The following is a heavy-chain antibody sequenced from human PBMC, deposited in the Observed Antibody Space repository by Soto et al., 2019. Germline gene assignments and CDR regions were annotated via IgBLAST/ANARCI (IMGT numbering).Heavy chain of an antibody. Sequence: ASVKVSCKASGYTFTSYGISWVRQAPGQGLEWMGWISAYNGNTNYAQKLQGRVTMTTDTSTSTAYMELRSLRSDDTAVYYCARGGKSGSYTGYYYYYGMDVWRQGTTVTVSS. D-gene: IGHD1-26*01. CDR1: GYTFTSYG. J-gene: IGHJ6*02. CDR2: ISAYNGNT. CDR3: ARGGKSGSYTGYYYYYGMDV. V-gene: IGHV1-18*01.